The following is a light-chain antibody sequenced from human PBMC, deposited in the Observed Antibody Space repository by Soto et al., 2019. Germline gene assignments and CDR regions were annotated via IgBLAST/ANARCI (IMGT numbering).Light chain of an antibody. J-gene: IGLJ1*01. Sequence: QSALTQPASVSGSPGQSITISGTGTSSDVGGYNYVSWYQQHPGKAPKPMIYDVSNRPSGVSNRFSGSKSGNTASLTISGLQAEDEADYYCSSYTSSNYVFGTGTKVTVL. CDR2: DVS. CDR3: SSYTSSNYV. V-gene: IGLV2-14*01. CDR1: SSDVGGYNY.